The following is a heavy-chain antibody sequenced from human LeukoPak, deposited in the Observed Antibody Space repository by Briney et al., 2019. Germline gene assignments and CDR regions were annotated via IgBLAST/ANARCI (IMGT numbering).Heavy chain of an antibody. D-gene: IGHD1-26*01. CDR2: IKQDGSEK. Sequence: GGSLRLSCAASGFTLSSYWMSWVRQAPGKGLEWVANIKQDGSEKYYVDSVKGRFTISRDNAKNSLYLQMNSLRAEDTAVYYCARLVGATTRGWFDPWGQGTLVTVSS. V-gene: IGHV3-7*01. J-gene: IGHJ5*02. CDR1: GFTLSSYW. CDR3: ARLVGATTRGWFDP.